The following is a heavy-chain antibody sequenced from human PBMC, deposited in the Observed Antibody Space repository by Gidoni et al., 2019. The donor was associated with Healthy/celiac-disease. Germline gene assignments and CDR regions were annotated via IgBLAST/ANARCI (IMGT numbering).Heavy chain of an antibody. CDR1: GGTCSSYA. CDR3: AREGTYYDSSGASFDY. D-gene: IGHD3-22*01. V-gene: IGHV1-69*01. J-gene: IGHJ4*02. Sequence: QVQLVQSGAEVKKPGSSLKVSCKASGGTCSSYAISWVRQAPGQGLEWMRGIIPIFCTANYAQKFQGRVTITADESTSTAYMELSSLRSEDTAVYDCAREGTYYDSSGASFDYWGKGTLVTVSS. CDR2: IIPIFCTA.